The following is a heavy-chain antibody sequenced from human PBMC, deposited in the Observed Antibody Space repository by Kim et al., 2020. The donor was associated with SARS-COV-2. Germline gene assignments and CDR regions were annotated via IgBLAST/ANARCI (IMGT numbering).Heavy chain of an antibody. CDR1: GFTFSSYA. J-gene: IGHJ4*02. Sequence: GGSLRLSCAASGFTFSSYAMHWVRQAPGKGLEWLAVISYDGSNKYYADSVKGRFTISRDNSKNTLYLQMNSLRAEDTAVYYCARASSGSYYNPIDYWGQGTLVTVSS. CDR2: ISYDGSNK. V-gene: IGHV3-30*04. D-gene: IGHD3-10*01. CDR3: ARASSGSYYNPIDY.